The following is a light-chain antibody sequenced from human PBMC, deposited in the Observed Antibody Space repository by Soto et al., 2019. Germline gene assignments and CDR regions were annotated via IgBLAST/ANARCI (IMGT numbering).Light chain of an antibody. CDR1: QSISSK. J-gene: IGKJ4*01. Sequence: DIQMTQSPPTLPAFIGDRVTITCRASQSISSKLAWYQQKPGKAPKVLVNKASSLQSGIPSRFSGSGSGTEFTLTISSLQPDDLATYYCQQYSSYPFTFGGGTKVEIK. CDR3: QQYSSYPFT. V-gene: IGKV1-5*03. CDR2: KAS.